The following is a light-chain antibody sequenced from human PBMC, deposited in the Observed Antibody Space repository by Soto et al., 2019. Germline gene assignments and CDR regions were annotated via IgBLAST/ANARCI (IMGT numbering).Light chain of an antibody. CDR2: KGT. J-gene: IGLJ1*01. CDR1: SSDVGAYNS. CDR3: CSSAPESTYV. V-gene: IGLV2-23*01. Sequence: QSALAQPASVSGSPGQSITISCTGTSSDVGAYNSVSWYQQHPHKAPQVIIYKGTQRPSGISNRFSGSTSGTVASLTISDLQADDEADYFCCSSAPESTYVFGTGTKLTVL.